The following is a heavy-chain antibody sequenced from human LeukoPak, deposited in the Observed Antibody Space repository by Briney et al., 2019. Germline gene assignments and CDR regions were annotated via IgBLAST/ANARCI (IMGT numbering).Heavy chain of an antibody. Sequence: GGSLRLSCAASGFTFSNYWMHWVRQARGKGLVWVARISPDGSSTTYADSVKGRFTISRDNAKNTLYLQMNSLRVEDTPVYYCARDYYPDYWGQGTLVTVSS. CDR2: ISPDGSST. CDR3: ARDYYPDY. CDR1: GFTFSNYW. D-gene: IGHD3-22*01. V-gene: IGHV3-74*01. J-gene: IGHJ4*02.